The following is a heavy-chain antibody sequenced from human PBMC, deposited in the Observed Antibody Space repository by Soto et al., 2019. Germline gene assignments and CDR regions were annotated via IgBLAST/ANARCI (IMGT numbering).Heavy chain of an antibody. J-gene: IGHJ4*02. V-gene: IGHV3-30*04. D-gene: IGHD1-1*01. CDR2: IERDEYNI. CDR1: GFIFKNYA. CDR3: ARGNGTTTLYNQHFDY. Sequence: QVQLVESGGGVVQPGRSLRLSCAASGFIFKNYAMHWVRQAPGKGLEWVVVIERDEYNIYYSESVRGRFTISRDNSKNTLYLQMNSLRVDHTAVFFCARGNGTTTLYNQHFDYWGQGSLVTVSS.